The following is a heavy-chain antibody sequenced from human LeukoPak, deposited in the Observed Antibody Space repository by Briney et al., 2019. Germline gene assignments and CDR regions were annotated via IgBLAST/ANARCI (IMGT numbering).Heavy chain of an antibody. CDR2: ISSSGSTI. Sequence: GGSLRLSCAASGFTFSSYGMNWVRQAPGKGLEWVSYISSSGSTIYYADSVKGRFTISRDNAKNSLYLQMNSLRAEDTAVYYCAELGITMIGGVWGKGTTVAISS. CDR3: AELGITMIGGV. CDR1: GFTFSSYG. J-gene: IGHJ6*04. D-gene: IGHD3-10*02. V-gene: IGHV3-48*04.